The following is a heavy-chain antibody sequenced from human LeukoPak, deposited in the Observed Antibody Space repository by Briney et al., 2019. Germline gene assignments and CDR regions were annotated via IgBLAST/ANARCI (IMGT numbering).Heavy chain of an antibody. Sequence: SGGSLRLSCAASGFTFGTYTMNWVRQAPGKGLEWVSGIFGSGDGTYYADSVKGRFTISRDNSKNTLYLQMNSLRAEDTAVYYCAKSTYYYDSSGYLYAFDIWGQGTMVTVSS. J-gene: IGHJ3*02. D-gene: IGHD3-22*01. CDR3: AKSTYYYDSSGYLYAFDI. CDR2: IFGSGDGT. CDR1: GFTFGTYT. V-gene: IGHV3-23*01.